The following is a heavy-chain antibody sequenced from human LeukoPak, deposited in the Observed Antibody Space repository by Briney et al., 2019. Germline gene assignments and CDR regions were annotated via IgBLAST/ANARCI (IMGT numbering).Heavy chain of an antibody. CDR1: GYTFTSYG. CDR3: ARDTYYYDSSGYSRGYYFDY. D-gene: IGHD3-22*01. CDR2: ISAYNGNT. Sequence: ASVKVSCKASGYTFTSYGISWVRQAPGQGLEWMGWISAYNGNTNYAQKLQGRVTMTTDTSTSTAYMELSSLRSEDTAVYYCARDTYYYDSSGYSRGYYFDYWGQGTLVTVSS. V-gene: IGHV1-18*01. J-gene: IGHJ4*02.